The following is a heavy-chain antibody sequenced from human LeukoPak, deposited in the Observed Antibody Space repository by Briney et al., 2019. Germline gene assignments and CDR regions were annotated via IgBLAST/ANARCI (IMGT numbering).Heavy chain of an antibody. CDR3: ATVTYYYDSSGFAFDI. CDR1: GYTLTELS. CDR2: FDPEDGET. Sequence: ASVKVSCKVSGYTLTELSMHWVRQAPGKGHEWVGGFDPEDGETIYAQKFQGRVTMTEDTSTDTAYMELSSLRSEDTAVYYCATVTYYYDSSGFAFDIWGQGTMVTVSS. D-gene: IGHD3-22*01. J-gene: IGHJ3*02. V-gene: IGHV1-24*01.